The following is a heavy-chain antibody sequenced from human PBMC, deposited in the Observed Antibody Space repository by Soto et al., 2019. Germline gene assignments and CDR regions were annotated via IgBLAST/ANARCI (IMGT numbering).Heavy chain of an antibody. Sequence: ASVKVSCKASGYTFTSYGISWVRQAPGQGLEWMGWISAYNGNTNYAQKLQGRVTMTTDTSTSTAYMELGSLRSDDTAVYYCATSFSNVTYYDFWSGYYRPYYYYYGMDVWGQGTTVTVSS. D-gene: IGHD3-3*01. V-gene: IGHV1-18*01. CDR2: ISAYNGNT. CDR3: ATSFSNVTYYDFWSGYYRPYYYYYGMDV. CDR1: GYTFTSYG. J-gene: IGHJ6*02.